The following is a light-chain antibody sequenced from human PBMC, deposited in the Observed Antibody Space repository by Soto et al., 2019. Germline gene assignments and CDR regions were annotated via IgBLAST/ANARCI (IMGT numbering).Light chain of an antibody. CDR1: QGIGTD. J-gene: IGKJ1*01. Sequence: DIQMTQSPSSLSASVGDRVTITCRASQGIGTDLRWYRQKPGRAPERVIFSTSSLQSGVPSRFSGSGSRTEFSLTITCLQPEDFATYYSLQHYTYPRRFGQGTKVDIK. V-gene: IGKV1-17*01. CDR2: STS. CDR3: LQHYTYPRR.